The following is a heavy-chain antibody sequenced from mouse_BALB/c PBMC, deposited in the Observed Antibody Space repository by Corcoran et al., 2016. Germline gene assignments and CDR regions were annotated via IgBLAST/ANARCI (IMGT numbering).Heavy chain of an antibody. V-gene: IGHV1S136*01. Sequence: EVQLQQSGPELVKPGASVKMSCKASGYTFTSYVMHWVKQKPGQGLEWIGYINPYNDGTKYNEKFKGKATLTSDKSSSTAYLERSSLTSEDSAVYYGASRYDEAWFAYWGQGTLVTVSA. CDR1: GYTFTSYV. CDR2: INPYNDGT. D-gene: IGHD2-14*01. CDR3: ASRYDEAWFAY. J-gene: IGHJ3*01.